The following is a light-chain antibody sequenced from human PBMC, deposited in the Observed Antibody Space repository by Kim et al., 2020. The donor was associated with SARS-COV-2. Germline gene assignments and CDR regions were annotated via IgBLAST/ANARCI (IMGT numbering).Light chain of an antibody. CDR1: QSIGTR. Sequence: AVGDRVTIACRASQSIGTRLNWYQQRPGKAPKLLIYAASTLQSGVPSRFSGTGSGTDFALTISSLQPEDFATYYCQQSYSTPWLTFGGGTKVDIK. CDR3: QQSYSTPWLT. CDR2: AAS. J-gene: IGKJ4*01. V-gene: IGKV1-39*01.